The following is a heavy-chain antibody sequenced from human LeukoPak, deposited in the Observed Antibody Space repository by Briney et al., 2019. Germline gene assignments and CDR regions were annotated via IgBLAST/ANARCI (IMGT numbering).Heavy chain of an antibody. V-gene: IGHV3-7*01. CDR3: ARDKVSGDSYFDY. CDR2: IKRDGSEK. CDR1: GFTFSSYW. J-gene: IGHJ4*02. Sequence: GGSLRLSCAASGFTFSSYWMTWVRQAPGKGLEWVANIKRDGSEKYSADSVKGRFTISRDNAKNSLYLQMNSLRAEDTAVYYCARDKVSGDSYFDYWGQGTLVTVSS. D-gene: IGHD4-17*01.